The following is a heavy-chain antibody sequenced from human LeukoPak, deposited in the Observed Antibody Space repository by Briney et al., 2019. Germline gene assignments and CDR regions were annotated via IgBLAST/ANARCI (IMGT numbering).Heavy chain of an antibody. V-gene: IGHV4-59*01. CDR1: GGSTSSYY. J-gene: IGHJ6*03. CDR2: IYYSGST. D-gene: IGHD2-2*02. Sequence: SETLSLTCTVSGGSTSSYYWSWIRQPPGKGLEWIGYIYYSGSTNYNPSLKSRVTISEDTSKNQFSLKLSSVTAADTAVYYRARRKYQLLYGYYYYYMDVWGKGTTVTVSS. CDR3: ARRKYQLLYGYYYYYMDV.